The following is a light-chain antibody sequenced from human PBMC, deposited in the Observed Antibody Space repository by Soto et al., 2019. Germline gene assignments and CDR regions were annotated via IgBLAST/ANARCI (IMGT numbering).Light chain of an antibody. CDR1: NSNIGAGYD. Sequence: QSVLTQPPSVSGAPGQRXIISCTGSNSNIGAGYDVHWYQQLPGTAPKLLIYGNNNRPSGVPDRFSGSKSGTSASLAITGLQAEDEADYYCQSYDSSLSGYVVFGGGTKLTVL. V-gene: IGLV1-40*01. J-gene: IGLJ2*01. CDR2: GNN. CDR3: QSYDSSLSGYVV.